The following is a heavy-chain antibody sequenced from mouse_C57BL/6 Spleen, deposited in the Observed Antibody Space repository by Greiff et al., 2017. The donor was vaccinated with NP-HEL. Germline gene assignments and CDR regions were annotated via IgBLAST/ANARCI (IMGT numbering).Heavy chain of an antibody. V-gene: IGHV14-4*01. CDR1: GFNIKDDY. J-gene: IGHJ4*01. Sequence: EVQLQQSGAELVRPGASVKLSCTASGFNIKDDYMHWVKQRPEQGLEWIGWIDPENGDTEYASKFQGKATITADTSSNTAYLQLSSLTSEDTAVYYCTHYYGKGYYAMDYWGQGTSVTVSS. CDR3: THYYGKGYYAMDY. CDR2: IDPENGDT. D-gene: IGHD1-1*01.